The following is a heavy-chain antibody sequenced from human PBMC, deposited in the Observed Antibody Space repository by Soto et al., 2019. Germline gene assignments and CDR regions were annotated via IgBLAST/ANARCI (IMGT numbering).Heavy chain of an antibody. CDR1: GYTFTSYG. V-gene: IGHV1-18*04. CDR3: ARPRRYDIFTGLHMDV. CDR2: ISAYNGNT. D-gene: IGHD3-9*01. J-gene: IGHJ6*02. Sequence: ASVKVSCKASGYTFTSYGISWVRQAPGQGLEWMGWISAYNGNTNYAQKLQGRVTMTTDTSTSTAYMELRSLRSDDTAVYYCARPRRYDIFTGLHMDVWGQGTTVTVSS.